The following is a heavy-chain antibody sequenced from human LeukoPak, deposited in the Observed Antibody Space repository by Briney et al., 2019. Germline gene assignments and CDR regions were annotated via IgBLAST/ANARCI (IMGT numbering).Heavy chain of an antibody. CDR1: GYSFTSYW. V-gene: IGHV5-51*01. J-gene: IGHJ4*02. CDR3: ASTYYYGSGSYYPFDY. CDR2: IYPGDSDT. D-gene: IGHD3-10*01. Sequence: GESLKISCKGSGYSFTSYWIGWVRQMPGKGLEWMGIIYPGDSDTRYSPSFQGQVTISADKSISTAYLQWSSLKASDTAMYYCASTYYYGSGSYYPFDYWGQGTLVTVSS.